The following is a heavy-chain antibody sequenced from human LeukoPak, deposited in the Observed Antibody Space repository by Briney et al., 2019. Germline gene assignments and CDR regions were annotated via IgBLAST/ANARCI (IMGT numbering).Heavy chain of an antibody. J-gene: IGHJ4*02. Sequence: GGSLRLSCAASGFTFSSYWMSWVRQAPGMGLEWVANIKQDGSEKYYVDSVKGRFTISRDNAKNSLYLQMNSLRAEDTAVYYCARAGIAAAGTRGLFDYWGQGTLVTVSS. CDR3: ARAGIAAAGTRGLFDY. CDR2: IKQDGSEK. CDR1: GFTFSSYW. D-gene: IGHD6-13*01. V-gene: IGHV3-7*03.